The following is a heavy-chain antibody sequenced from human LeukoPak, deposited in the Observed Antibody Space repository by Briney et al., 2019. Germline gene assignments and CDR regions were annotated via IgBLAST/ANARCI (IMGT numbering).Heavy chain of an antibody. CDR1: GFNFSTYG. V-gene: IGHV3-30*02. J-gene: IGHJ4*02. CDR2: IWYDGNNK. D-gene: IGHD3-10*01. Sequence: GGSLRLSCVASGFNFSTYGMPWVRQAPGKGLEWVATIWYDGNNKYYADAVKGRLTISRDNSKNTLSLQMNSLRAEDTAEYHCAKEYYYGSGSQEYYFDYWGQGTLVTVSS. CDR3: AKEYYYGSGSQEYYFDY.